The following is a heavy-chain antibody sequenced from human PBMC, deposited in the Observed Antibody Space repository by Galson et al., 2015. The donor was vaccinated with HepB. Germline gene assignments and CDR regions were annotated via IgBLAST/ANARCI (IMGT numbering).Heavy chain of an antibody. V-gene: IGHV4-59*01. CDR3: ARRLAVSFLSVDDAFDI. CDR1: GGSISNYY. J-gene: IGHJ3*02. D-gene: IGHD3-3*02. CDR2: IYYRGST. Sequence: ETLSLTCTVSGGSISNYYWSWIRQPPGKGLEWLGYIYYRGSTDYNPSLKSRVTISVDTSKNQFSLRLSSVTAADTAVYFCARRLAVSFLSVDDAFDIWGRGTVVTVAS.